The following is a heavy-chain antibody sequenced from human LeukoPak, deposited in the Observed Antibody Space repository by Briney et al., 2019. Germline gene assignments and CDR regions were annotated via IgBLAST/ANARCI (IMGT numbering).Heavy chain of an antibody. D-gene: IGHD2-8*02. J-gene: IGHJ4*02. CDR3: ARGYFSGFDY. CDR2: ISPSSGGA. Sequence: ASVTVSCKASGYTFTGYYMHWVRQAPGQGLEWMGRISPSSGGADYAQKFQGRVTMTRDTSIITVYMELSRLRSADTAVYYCARGYFSGFDYWGQGTLVTVSS. CDR1: GYTFTGYY. V-gene: IGHV1-2*06.